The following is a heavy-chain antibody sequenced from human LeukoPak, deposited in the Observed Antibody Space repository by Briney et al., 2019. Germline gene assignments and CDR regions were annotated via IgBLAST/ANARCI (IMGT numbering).Heavy chain of an antibody. D-gene: IGHD3-22*01. Sequence: PSETLSLTCAVYGGSFSGYYWSWIRQPPGKGLEWIGEINHSGSTNYNPSLKSRVTISVDTSKNQFSLKLSSVTAADTAVYYCARGGVSSASGDWFDPWGQGTLVTVFS. CDR2: INHSGST. V-gene: IGHV4-34*01. CDR3: ARGGVSSASGDWFDP. J-gene: IGHJ5*02. CDR1: GGSFSGYY.